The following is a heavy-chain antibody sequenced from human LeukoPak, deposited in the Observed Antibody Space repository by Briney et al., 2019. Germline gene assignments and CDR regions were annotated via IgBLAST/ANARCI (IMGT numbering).Heavy chain of an antibody. CDR2: IYAGNGNT. J-gene: IGHJ5*02. CDR1: GYTFSIYS. Sequence: ASVKGSCTASGYTFSIYSMHWVRHAPGQRLVRMGWIYAGNGNTKYSHKVQGRVTITRDTSASTDYKELSSLRSEDTAVYYCARGRDCSGGSCYRWWFDPWGQGTLVTVSS. CDR3: ARGRDCSGGSCYRWWFDP. D-gene: IGHD2-15*01. V-gene: IGHV1-3*01.